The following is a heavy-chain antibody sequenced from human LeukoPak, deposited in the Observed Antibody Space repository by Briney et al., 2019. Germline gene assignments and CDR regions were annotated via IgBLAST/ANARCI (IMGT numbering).Heavy chain of an antibody. CDR3: ARVLSRDGSTSCYAKKCVNSNAFDI. V-gene: IGHV1-18*01. CDR2: ISAYNGNT. D-gene: IGHD2-2*01. Sequence: VASVKVSCKSSGYTFTSYGLSWVRQAPGQGLEWMGWISAYNGNTNYAQKLQGRVTMTTDTSTSTAYMELRSLRSDDTAVYYCARVLSRDGSTSCYAKKCVNSNAFDIWGQGTMVTVSS. CDR1: GYTFTSYG. J-gene: IGHJ3*02.